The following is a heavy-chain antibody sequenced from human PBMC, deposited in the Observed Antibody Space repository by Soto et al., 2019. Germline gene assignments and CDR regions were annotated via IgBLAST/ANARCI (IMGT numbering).Heavy chain of an antibody. Sequence: SSETLSLTCTVSGGSISSGGYYWSWIRQHPGKGLEWIGYIYYSGSTYYNPSLKSRVTISVDTSKNQFSLKLSSVTAADTAVYYCARVRSVAGSIDYWGQGTLVTVSS. J-gene: IGHJ4*02. V-gene: IGHV4-31*02. CDR3: ARVRSVAGSIDY. D-gene: IGHD6-19*01. CDR2: IYYSGST. CDR1: GGSISSGGYY.